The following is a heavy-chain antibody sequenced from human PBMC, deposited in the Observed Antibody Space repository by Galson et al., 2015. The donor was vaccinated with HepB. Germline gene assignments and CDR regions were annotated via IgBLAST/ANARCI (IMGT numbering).Heavy chain of an antibody. Sequence: TLSLTCAVSGGSISSSNWWSWVRQPPGKGLEWIGEIYHSGSTNYNPSLKSRVTISVDKSKNQFSLKLSSVTAADTAVYYCAVGATVVSRDFAWYYGMDVWGQGTTVTVSS. CDR3: AVGATVVSRDFAWYYGMDV. D-gene: IGHD4-23*01. J-gene: IGHJ6*02. CDR1: GGSISSSNW. V-gene: IGHV4-4*02. CDR2: IYHSGST.